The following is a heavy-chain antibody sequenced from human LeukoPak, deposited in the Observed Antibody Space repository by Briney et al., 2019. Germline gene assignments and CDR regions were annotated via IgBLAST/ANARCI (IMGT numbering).Heavy chain of an antibody. D-gene: IGHD3-3*01. CDR1: GGSISSYY. CDR3: ARIHALEDAFDI. CDR2: IYYSGST. Sequence: SETLSLTCTVSGGSISSYYWSWIRQPPGKGLEWIGYIYYSGSTNYNPSLKSRVTISVDTSKNQFSLKLSSVTAADTAVYYCARIHALEDAFDIWGQGTMVTVSS. V-gene: IGHV4-59*01. J-gene: IGHJ3*02.